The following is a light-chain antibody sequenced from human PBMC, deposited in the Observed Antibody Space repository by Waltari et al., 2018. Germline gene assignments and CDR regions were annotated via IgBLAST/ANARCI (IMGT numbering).Light chain of an antibody. V-gene: IGKV4-1*01. CDR2: WAS. CDR1: QTVLFDSNNQSY. Sequence: DIVTTQSPDSLSVLLGERATINCKTTQTVLFDSNNQSYLVWYQQKPGQPPKLLIHWASTRESGVPDRFSGSGSGTDFTLTIASLQAEDVAVYYCQQYYDAPPTFGPGTRVDIK. CDR3: QQYYDAPPT. J-gene: IGKJ3*01.